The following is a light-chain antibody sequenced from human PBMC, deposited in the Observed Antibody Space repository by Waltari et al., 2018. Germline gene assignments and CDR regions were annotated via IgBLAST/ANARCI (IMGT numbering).Light chain of an antibody. CDR1: SGDAGGYNY. CDR2: DVT. J-gene: IGLJ3*02. V-gene: IGLV2-14*01. Sequence: QYALTQPASVSGYPGQAITMSCRGTSGDAGGYNYVYWYQQHPRKAPKLQIYDVTKRPSGVSNRFSGSKSGSTASLTISGLQAEDEADYYCSSYTSSNTWVFGGGTKLTVL. CDR3: SSYTSSNTWV.